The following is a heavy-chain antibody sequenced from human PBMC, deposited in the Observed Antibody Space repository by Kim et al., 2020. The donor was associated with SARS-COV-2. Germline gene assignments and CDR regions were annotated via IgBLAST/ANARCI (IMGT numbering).Heavy chain of an antibody. D-gene: IGHD6-13*01. V-gene: IGHV3-23*01. CDR2: IGRGDGVT. CDR1: GFRFSSYV. J-gene: IGHJ4*02. CDR3: AKSKPGAGMVN. Sequence: GGSLRLSCVASGFRFSSYVMSWVRQAPGKGLEWVSTIGRGDGVTFYADSVKGRFTISRDNSKSTLFLQMNSPRADDTAVYYCAKSKPGAGMVNGGQGTLGPVSS.